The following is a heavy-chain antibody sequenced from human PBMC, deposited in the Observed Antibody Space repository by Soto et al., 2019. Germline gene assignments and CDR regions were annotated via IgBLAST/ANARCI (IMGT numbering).Heavy chain of an antibody. J-gene: IGHJ4*02. Sequence: QVQLVQSGAEVKKPGASVKVSCKASGYTFTSYYMHWVRQAPGQGLEWMGIINPSGGSTSYEQKLRGRVTMTRDTSTSTVYMELSSLRSEDTAVYYCARVLGTTTVVTPPGDYWGQGTLVTVSS. CDR1: GYTFTSYY. CDR3: ARVLGTTTVVTPPGDY. D-gene: IGHD4-17*01. CDR2: INPSGGST. V-gene: IGHV1-46*04.